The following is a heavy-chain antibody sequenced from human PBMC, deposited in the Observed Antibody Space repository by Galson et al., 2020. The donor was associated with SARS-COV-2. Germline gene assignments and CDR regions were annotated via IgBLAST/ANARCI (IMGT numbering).Heavy chain of an antibody. D-gene: IGHD3-10*01. J-gene: IGHJ3*02. V-gene: IGHV3-30*04. CDR1: GFTFSSYA. CDR2: ISYDGSNK. Sequence: GGSLRLSCAASGFTFSSYAMHWVRQAPGKGLEWVAVISYDGSNKYYADSVKGRFTISRDNSKNTLYLQMNSLRAEDTAVYYCAREGLLWFGELFMSDAFDIWGQGTMVTVSS. CDR3: AREGLLWFGELFMSDAFDI.